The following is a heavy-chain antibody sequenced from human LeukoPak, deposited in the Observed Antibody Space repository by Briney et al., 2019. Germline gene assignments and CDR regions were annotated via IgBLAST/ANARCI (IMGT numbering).Heavy chain of an antibody. CDR2: ISSSSSYI. CDR3: ARDVGIYCSSTSCYKDY. CDR1: GFTFSRYS. D-gene: IGHD2-2*02. V-gene: IGHV3-21*01. J-gene: IGHJ4*02. Sequence: PVGSLRLSCAASGFTFSRYSMNWVRQAPGKGLEWVSSISSSSSYIYYADSVKGRFTISRDNAKNSLYLQMNSLRAEDTAVYYCARDVGIYCSSTSCYKDYRGQGTLVTVSS.